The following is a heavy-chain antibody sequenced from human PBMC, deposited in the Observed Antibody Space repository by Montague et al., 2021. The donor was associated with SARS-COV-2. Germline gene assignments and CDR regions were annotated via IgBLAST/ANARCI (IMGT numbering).Heavy chain of an antibody. J-gene: IGHJ4*02. CDR1: GFTFSSYA. CDR2: ISGSGGST. V-gene: IGHV3-23*01. CDR3: AKTAPEGYDSLTGYFLRNYFDY. D-gene: IGHD3-9*01. Sequence: SLRLSCAASGFTFSSYAMSSVRQAPGKGLEWVSAISGSGGSTYYADSVKGRFTISRDNSKNTLYLQMNSLRAEDTAVYYCAKTAPEGYDSLTGYFLRNYFDYWGQGTLVTVSS.